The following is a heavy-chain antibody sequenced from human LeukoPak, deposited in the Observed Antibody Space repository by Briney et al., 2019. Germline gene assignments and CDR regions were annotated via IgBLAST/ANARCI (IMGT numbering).Heavy chain of an antibody. D-gene: IGHD6-6*01. Sequence: SETLSLTCTVSGGSISSGGYYWSWIRQPPGKGLEWIGYIYHSGSTYYNPSLKSRVTISVDRSKNQFSLKLSSVTAADTAVYYCAREVIAARYFDYWGQGTLVTVSS. CDR2: IYHSGST. V-gene: IGHV4-30-2*01. CDR1: GGSISSGGYY. J-gene: IGHJ4*02. CDR3: AREVIAARYFDY.